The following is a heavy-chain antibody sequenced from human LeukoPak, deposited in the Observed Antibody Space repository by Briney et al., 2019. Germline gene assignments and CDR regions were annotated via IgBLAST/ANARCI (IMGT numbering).Heavy chain of an antibody. D-gene: IGHD3-10*01. J-gene: IGHJ4*02. CDR1: GFTFSSYA. CDR2: ISGSGGST. CDR3: AKDGSGSYYSND. V-gene: IGHV3-23*01. Sequence: GGSLRLSCAASGFTFSSYAMSWVRQAPGKGLEWVSAISGSGGSTYYADSVKGRFTISRDNSKNTLYLQMNSLRAEDTAVYYSAKDGSGSYYSNDWGQGTLVTVSS.